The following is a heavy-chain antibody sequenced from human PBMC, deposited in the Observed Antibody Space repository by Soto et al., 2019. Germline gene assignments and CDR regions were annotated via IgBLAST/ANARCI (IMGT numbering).Heavy chain of an antibody. J-gene: IGHJ6*02. CDR2: INPSGGRI. Sequence: QMQLVQSGAEVKKPGASVKVSCKASGYTFTSYQMHWVRQAPGQGLEWMGIINPSGGRITYAPRFQGRVMMPSDTSTNTVYMELRSLRSEDTAVYYCARDGPPKTTGVGPSYTMDVWGQGTTVTVS. CDR3: ARDGPPKTTGVGPSYTMDV. CDR1: GYTFTSYQ. D-gene: IGHD3-3*01. V-gene: IGHV1-46*01.